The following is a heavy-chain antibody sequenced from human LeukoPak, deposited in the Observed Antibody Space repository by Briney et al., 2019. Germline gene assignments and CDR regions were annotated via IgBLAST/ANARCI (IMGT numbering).Heavy chain of an antibody. Sequence: SETLSLTWAVYGGSFSGYYWSWIRKPPGKGLEWIGEINHSGSTNYNPSLKSRVTISVDTSKNQFSLKLSSVTAADTAVYYCARAGVVVAATHYWGQGTLVTVSS. V-gene: IGHV4-34*01. D-gene: IGHD2-15*01. J-gene: IGHJ4*02. CDR1: GGSFSGYY. CDR3: ARAGVVVAATHY. CDR2: INHSGST.